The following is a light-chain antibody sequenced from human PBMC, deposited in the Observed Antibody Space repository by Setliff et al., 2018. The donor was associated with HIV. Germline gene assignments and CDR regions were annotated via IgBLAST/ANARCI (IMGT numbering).Light chain of an antibody. CDR1: SSDVGTYNF. J-gene: IGLJ1*01. CDR3: CSNTGSNTYV. CDR2: EGT. V-gene: IGLV2-23*01. Sequence: QSVLTQPASVSGSPGQSITISCTGTSSDVGTYNFVSWYQQHPGKAPKLIIFEGTKRLSGVSNRFSGSKSGNTVSLTISGLQAEDEADYYCCSNTGSNTYVFGSGTKGTVL.